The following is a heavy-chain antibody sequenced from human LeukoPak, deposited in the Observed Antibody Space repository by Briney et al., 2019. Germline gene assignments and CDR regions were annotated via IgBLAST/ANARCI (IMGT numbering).Heavy chain of an antibody. CDR1: GYTFTGYY. CDR2: INPSGGST. V-gene: IGHV1-46*01. J-gene: IGHJ4*02. Sequence: ASVKVSCKASGYTFTGYYLHWVRQAPGQGLEWMGIINPSGGSTSYAQKFQGRVTMTRDTSTSTVYMELSSLRSEDTAVYYCARDSDSNALDYWGPGTLVTVSS. D-gene: IGHD2-2*01. CDR3: ARDSDSNALDY.